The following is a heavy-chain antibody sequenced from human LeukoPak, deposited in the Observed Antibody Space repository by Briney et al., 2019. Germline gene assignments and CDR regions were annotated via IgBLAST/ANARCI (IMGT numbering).Heavy chain of an antibody. Sequence: GGSLRLSCAASGLTFSNYAMSWVRQAPGKGLEWVSGISGSGGSTYYADSVKGRLTISRDNSKNTLYLQMDSLRAEDTAVYYCAKVGTRISLIVVVFTTADDWYFDLWGRGTLVTVSS. CDR1: GLTFSNYA. CDR3: AKVGTRISLIVVVFTTADDWYFDL. J-gene: IGHJ2*01. CDR2: ISGSGGST. V-gene: IGHV3-23*01. D-gene: IGHD3-22*01.